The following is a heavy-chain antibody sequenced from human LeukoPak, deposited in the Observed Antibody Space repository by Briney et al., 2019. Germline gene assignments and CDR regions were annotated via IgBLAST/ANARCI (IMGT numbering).Heavy chain of an antibody. CDR1: RGSMIDYY. V-gene: IGHV4-4*07. J-gene: IGHJ4*02. CDR3: AREPIESTTAY. Sequence: SETLSLTCTVSRGSMIDYYWSWIRQSAGRGLEWIGRIHFSGSTNYNPSLKSRVTMSLDTSKKQVSLRLTSVIAAYTAIYYCAREPIESTTAYWGQGALVTVSS. D-gene: IGHD1-1*01. CDR2: IHFSGST.